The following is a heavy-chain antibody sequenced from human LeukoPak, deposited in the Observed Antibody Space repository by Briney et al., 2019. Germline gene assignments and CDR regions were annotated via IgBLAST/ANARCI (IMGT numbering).Heavy chain of an antibody. CDR3: ARSVGHHLSGPIDY. Sequence: GESLKISCYGSGYGFSSSWIGWVRQMPGKGPEWMGFIYPGDSDTRYSPSFQGQVTISADKSISTAYLQWSSLKASDTAMYYCARSVGHHLSGPIDYWGQGTLVTVSS. V-gene: IGHV5-51*01. D-gene: IGHD2-15*01. J-gene: IGHJ4*02. CDR1: GYGFSSSW. CDR2: IYPGDSDT.